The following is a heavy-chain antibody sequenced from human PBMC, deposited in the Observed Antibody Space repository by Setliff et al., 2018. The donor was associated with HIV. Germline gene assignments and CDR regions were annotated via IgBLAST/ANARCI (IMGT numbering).Heavy chain of an antibody. CDR3: ARLRVISSSQTFDH. J-gene: IGHJ4*02. CDR2: IYYTGTT. V-gene: IGHV4-59*11. D-gene: IGHD3-3*02. Sequence: LSLTCTVSGGSISSHYWSWIRQPPGKGLEWIGYIYYTGTTHYNPSLKSRVAMSVDTSKNQFSLDLTSVTPADTAVYYCARLRVISSSQTFDHWGQGMLVTVSS. CDR1: GGSISSHY.